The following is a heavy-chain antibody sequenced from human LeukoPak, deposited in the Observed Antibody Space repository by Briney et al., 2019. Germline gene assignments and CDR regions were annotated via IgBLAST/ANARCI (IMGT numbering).Heavy chain of an antibody. Sequence: SETLSLTCTVSAGSISSYYWSWIRQPPGKGLEWIGYIYYSGSTNYNPSLKSRVTISVDTSKNQFSLKLSSVTAADTAVYYCARGTVVRRNFDYWGQGTLVTVSS. CDR3: ARGTVVRRNFDY. D-gene: IGHD4-23*01. CDR1: AGSISSYY. J-gene: IGHJ4*02. CDR2: IYYSGST. V-gene: IGHV4-59*01.